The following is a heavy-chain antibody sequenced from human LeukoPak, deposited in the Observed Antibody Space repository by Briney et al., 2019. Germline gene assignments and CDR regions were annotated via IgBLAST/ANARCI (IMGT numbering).Heavy chain of an antibody. Sequence: GGSLRLSCAASGFIFSGYGMHWVRQVPGKGLEWVAFIRYDGGNTYYEDSVKGRFTISRDNSKNTLYLQMNSLRSEDTAVYYCARGGVGATTYVWFDPWGQGTLVTVSS. V-gene: IGHV3-30*02. CDR1: GFIFSGYG. J-gene: IGHJ5*02. CDR2: IRYDGGNT. D-gene: IGHD1-26*01. CDR3: ARGGVGATTYVWFDP.